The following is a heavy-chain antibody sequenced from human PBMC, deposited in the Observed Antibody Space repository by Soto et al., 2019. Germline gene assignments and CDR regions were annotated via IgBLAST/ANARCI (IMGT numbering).Heavy chain of an antibody. CDR2: IYWHDGK. CDR1: GFSLTTRGVG. Sequence: QITLKESGPTLVKPTQTLTLTCTFSGFSLTTRGVGVGWIRQPPGKALECVALIYWHDGKRYSPSQKSRLSITKDTSKNQVVLTKTNVDPVDTATYYCAHIPNYYQYDWFDPWGQRTLVSVSS. D-gene: IGHD3-16*01. V-gene: IGHV2-5*01. CDR3: AHIPNYYQYDWFDP. J-gene: IGHJ5*02.